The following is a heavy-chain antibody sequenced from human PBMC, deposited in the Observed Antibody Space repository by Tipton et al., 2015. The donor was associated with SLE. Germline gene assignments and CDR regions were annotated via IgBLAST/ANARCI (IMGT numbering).Heavy chain of an antibody. Sequence: GLVKPSETLSLTCTVSGGSISCYYWSWIRQPPGKGLEWIGYIYYSGSTNYNPSLKSRVTISVDTSKKQVSLKLSSVTAADTAVYYCARYGDDYGDNAHALETWGQGTLVIVSA. CDR3: ARYGDDYGDNAHALET. V-gene: IGHV4-59*01. J-gene: IGHJ3*02. D-gene: IGHD4-17*01. CDR2: IYYSGST. CDR1: GGSISCYY.